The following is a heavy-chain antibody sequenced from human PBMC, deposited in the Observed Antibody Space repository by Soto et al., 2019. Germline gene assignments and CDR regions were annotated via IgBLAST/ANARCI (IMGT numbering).Heavy chain of an antibody. V-gene: IGHV3-7*03. D-gene: IGHD3-22*01. CDR2: IKQDGSEK. J-gene: IGHJ4*02. Sequence: PGGSLRLSCAASGFTFSSYWMSWVRQAPGKGLEWVANIKQDGSEKYYVDSVKGRFTISRDNAKNSLYLQMNSLRAEDTAVYYCARDEGYYYDSSGYDYWGQGTLVTVSS. CDR3: ARDEGYYYDSSGYDY. CDR1: GFTFSSYW.